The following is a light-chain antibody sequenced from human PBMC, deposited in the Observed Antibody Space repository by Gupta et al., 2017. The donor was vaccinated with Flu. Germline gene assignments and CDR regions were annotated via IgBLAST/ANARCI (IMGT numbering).Light chain of an antibody. CDR2: EDN. CDR3: YSADSSGDPR. Sequence: PGKTARITCSGDALTKKYAYWYQQKSGQAPVLVIFEDNKRPSGIPGRFSGSSSGTMATLTISGAQVEDEADYYCYSADSSGDPRFGGGTKLTVL. V-gene: IGLV3-10*01. CDR1: ALTKKY. J-gene: IGLJ3*02.